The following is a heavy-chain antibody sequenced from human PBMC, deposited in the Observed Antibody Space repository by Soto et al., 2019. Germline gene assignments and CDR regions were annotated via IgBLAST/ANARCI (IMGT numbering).Heavy chain of an antibody. V-gene: IGHV4-31*03. J-gene: IGHJ5*02. CDR3: ARGAAAGKTWFDP. CDR2: IYYSGRT. CDR1: GGSISSGGYY. D-gene: IGHD6-13*01. Sequence: QVQLQESGPGLVKPSQTLSLTCTVSGGSISSGGYYWSWIRQHPGKGLEWIGYIYYSGRTYYNPSLKSRVTISVDTSKTQFSLKLSSVTAADTAVYYCARGAAAGKTWFDPWGQGTLVTVSS.